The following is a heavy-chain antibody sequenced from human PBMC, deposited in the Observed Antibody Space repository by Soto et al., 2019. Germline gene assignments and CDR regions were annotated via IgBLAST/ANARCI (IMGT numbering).Heavy chain of an antibody. Sequence: GGSLRPSCAASGFTFSSYGMHWVRQAPGKGLEWVAVISYDGSNKYYADSVKGRFTISRDNSKNTLYLQMNSLRAEDTAVYYCAKAPGGYLDYWGQGTLVTVSS. CDR1: GFTFSSYG. CDR2: ISYDGSNK. J-gene: IGHJ4*02. D-gene: IGHD3-22*01. CDR3: AKAPGGYLDY. V-gene: IGHV3-30*18.